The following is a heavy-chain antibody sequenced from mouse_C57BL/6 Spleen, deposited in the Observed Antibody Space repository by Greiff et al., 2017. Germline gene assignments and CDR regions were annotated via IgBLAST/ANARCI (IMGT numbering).Heavy chain of an antibody. CDR3: ARDTHYYGSSHFDY. D-gene: IGHD1-1*01. V-gene: IGHV3-6*01. Sequence: VQLKESGPGLVKPSQSLSLTCSVTGYSITSGYYWNWIRQFPGNKLEWMGYISYDGSNNYNPSLKNRISITRDTSKNQFFLKLNSVTTEDTATYYCARDTHYYGSSHFDYWGQGTTLTVSS. J-gene: IGHJ2*01. CDR2: ISYDGSN. CDR1: GYSITSGYY.